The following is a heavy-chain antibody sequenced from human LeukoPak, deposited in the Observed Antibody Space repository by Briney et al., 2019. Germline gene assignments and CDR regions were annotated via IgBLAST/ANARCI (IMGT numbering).Heavy chain of an antibody. CDR3: AKGTAAAGDLLSDY. CDR1: GFTFSSYA. Sequence: GGSLRLSCAASGFTFSSYAMSWVRQAPGKGLEWVSIISGSGVSTYYADSVKGRFTISRDNSKNTLYLQVNSLRAEDTAVYYCAKGTAAAGDLLSDYWGQGTLVTVSS. D-gene: IGHD6-13*01. V-gene: IGHV3-23*01. CDR2: ISGSGVST. J-gene: IGHJ4*02.